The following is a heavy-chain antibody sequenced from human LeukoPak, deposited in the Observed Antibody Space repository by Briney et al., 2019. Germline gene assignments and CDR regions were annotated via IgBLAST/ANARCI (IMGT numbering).Heavy chain of an antibody. D-gene: IGHD4-17*01. CDR2: IYYSGST. CDR1: GGSISSYY. Sequence: SETLSLTCTVSGGSISSYYWSWIRQPPGKGLEWIGYIYYSGSTNYNPSLKSRVTISVDTSKNQFSLKLSSVTAADTAVYYCARDFHDYGDYVHFGYWGQGTLVTVSS. J-gene: IGHJ4*02. V-gene: IGHV4-59*01. CDR3: ARDFHDYGDYVHFGY.